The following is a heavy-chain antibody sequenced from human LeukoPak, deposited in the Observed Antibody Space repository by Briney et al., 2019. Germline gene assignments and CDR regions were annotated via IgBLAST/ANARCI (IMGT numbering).Heavy chain of an antibody. Sequence: SETLSLTCSVSGGSISSYYWSWIRQPPGKGLEWIGYISYSGNTNYNPSFKSRVTISVDTSKNQFSLKLSSVTAADTAVYYCATRSTGVAATFDCWGQGALVTVSS. CDR1: GGSISSYY. CDR2: ISYSGNT. D-gene: IGHD2-15*01. CDR3: ATRSTGVAATFDC. V-gene: IGHV4-59*01. J-gene: IGHJ4*02.